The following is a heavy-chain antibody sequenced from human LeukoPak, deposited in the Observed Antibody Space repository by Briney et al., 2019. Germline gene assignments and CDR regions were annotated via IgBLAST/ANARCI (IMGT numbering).Heavy chain of an antibody. D-gene: IGHD2-2*01. CDR3: ARAQHHIVVVPAALRIDP. J-gene: IGHJ5*02. CDR1: GYTFTGYY. Sequence: ASVKVSCKASGYTFTGYYMDWVRQAPGQGLEWMGWINPNSGGTNYAQKFQGRVTMTRDTSISTAYMELSRLRSDDTAVYYCARAQHHIVVVPAALRIDPWGQGTLVTVSS. CDR2: INPNSGGT. V-gene: IGHV1-2*02.